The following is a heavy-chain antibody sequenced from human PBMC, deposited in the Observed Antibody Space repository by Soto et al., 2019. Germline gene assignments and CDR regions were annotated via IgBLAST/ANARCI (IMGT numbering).Heavy chain of an antibody. Sequence: QVQLQESGPGLVKPSQTLSLTCTVSGGSISSGGYYWSWIRQHPGKGLEWIGYIYYSGSTDYSPSXKXXVTISVDTSKNQFSLKLSSVTAADTAVYYCARSSTSLGMDVWGQGTTVTVSS. J-gene: IGHJ6*02. CDR2: IYYSGST. V-gene: IGHV4-31*03. CDR3: ARSSTSLGMDV. D-gene: IGHD2-2*01. CDR1: GGSISSGGYY.